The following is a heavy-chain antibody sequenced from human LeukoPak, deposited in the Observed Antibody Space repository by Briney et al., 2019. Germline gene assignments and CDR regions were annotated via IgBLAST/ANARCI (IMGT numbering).Heavy chain of an antibody. Sequence: SVKVSCKASGGTLWSYAMSWVRQAPGQGLEWMGGIIPMFGTTNYAQKFQGRVTIGADTSTNTAYVEVRGLRSEDTAVYYCARATAKGNYYHGMNVWGKGTTVSVSS. V-gene: IGHV1-69*06. J-gene: IGHJ6*04. CDR1: GGTLWSYA. CDR2: IIPMFGTT. CDR3: ARATAKGNYYHGMNV. D-gene: IGHD2-21*02.